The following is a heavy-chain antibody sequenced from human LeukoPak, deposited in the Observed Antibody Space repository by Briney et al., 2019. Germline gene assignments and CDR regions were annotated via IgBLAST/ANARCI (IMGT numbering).Heavy chain of an antibody. D-gene: IGHD6-13*01. J-gene: IGHJ4*02. CDR2: INHSGST. CDR3: ARGYSSSWYPNYYFDY. Sequence: SETLSLTCAVYGGSFSGYYWSWIRQPPGKGLEWIGEINHSGSTNYNPSLKSRVTISVDTSKNQFSLKLSSVTAADTAVYYCARGYSSSWYPNYYFDYWGQGTLVTVSS. V-gene: IGHV4-34*01. CDR1: GGSFSGYY.